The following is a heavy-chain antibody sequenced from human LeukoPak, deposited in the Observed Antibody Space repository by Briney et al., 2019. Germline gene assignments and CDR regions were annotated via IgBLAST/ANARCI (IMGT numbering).Heavy chain of an antibody. J-gene: IGHJ6*02. CDR3: ARDLRLGRRGEYYYYGMDV. V-gene: IGHV3-21*01. CDR2: ISSSSSYI. CDR1: GFTFSSYS. D-gene: IGHD1-1*01. Sequence: GGSLRLSCAASGFTFSSYSMNWVRRAPGRGLEWVSSISSSSSYIYYADSVKGRFTISRDNAKNSLYLQMNSLRAEDTAVYYCARDLRLGRRGEYYYYGMDVWGQGTTVTVSS.